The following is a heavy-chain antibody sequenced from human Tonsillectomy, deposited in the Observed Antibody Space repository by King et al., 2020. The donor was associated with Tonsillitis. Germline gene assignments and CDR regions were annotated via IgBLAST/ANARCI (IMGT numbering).Heavy chain of an antibody. Sequence: QLVQSGAEVKKPGESLRISCKGFGYNFTSYWISWVRQMPGKGLEWMGRIGPGDSYTNYSPSFQGHVTISADKSITTAYLQWSSLKASDTAMYYCARLGVAAAVYNWFDPWGQGTLVTVSS. D-gene: IGHD6-13*01. CDR2: IGPGDSYT. CDR3: ARLGVAAAVYNWFDP. J-gene: IGHJ5*02. CDR1: GYNFTSYW. V-gene: IGHV5-10-1*03.